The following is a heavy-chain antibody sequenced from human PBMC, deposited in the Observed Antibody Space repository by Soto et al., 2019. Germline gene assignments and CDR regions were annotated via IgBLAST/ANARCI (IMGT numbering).Heavy chain of an antibody. CDR3: TRDMGGGGGY. CDR1: GFTFSSYW. J-gene: IGHJ4*02. D-gene: IGHD3-16*01. V-gene: IGHV3-74*01. CDR2: TNEDGSTI. Sequence: EVQLVESGGGLVQPGGSLRLSCAASGFTFSSYWMHWVRQAPGKGLVWVSRTNEDGSTINYADSVKGRFTISRDNAKNTLNLEMNGRGAGDTVVYYCTRDMGGGGGYWGQGTLVTVSS.